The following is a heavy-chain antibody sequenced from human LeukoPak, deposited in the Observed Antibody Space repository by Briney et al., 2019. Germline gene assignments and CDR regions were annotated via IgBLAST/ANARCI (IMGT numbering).Heavy chain of an antibody. Sequence: GGSLRLSCVASGFTFSTYGMHWVRQAPGKGLEWVAFIWYDGSNKYYADSVKGRLTISRDNSKNTLSLQMNSLRPEDTAMYYCAKSYGYGYDYWGQGALVTVSS. CDR3: AKSYGYGYDY. CDR1: GFTFSTYG. CDR2: IWYDGSNK. J-gene: IGHJ4*02. D-gene: IGHD5-18*01. V-gene: IGHV3-30*02.